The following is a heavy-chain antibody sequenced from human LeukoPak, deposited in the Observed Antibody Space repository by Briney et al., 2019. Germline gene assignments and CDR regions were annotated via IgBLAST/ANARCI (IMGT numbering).Heavy chain of an antibody. CDR1: GFTLSNAW. CDR3: TTETYYYDSSGYSN. CDR2: IKSKTDGGTT. D-gene: IGHD3-22*01. J-gene: IGHJ4*02. V-gene: IGHV3-15*01. Sequence: GGSLRLSCAASGFTLSNAWMSWVRQAPGKGLEWVGRIKSKTDGGTTDYAAPVKGRFTISRDDSKNTLYLQMNSLRTEDTAVYYCTTETYYYDSSGYSNWGQGTLVTVSS.